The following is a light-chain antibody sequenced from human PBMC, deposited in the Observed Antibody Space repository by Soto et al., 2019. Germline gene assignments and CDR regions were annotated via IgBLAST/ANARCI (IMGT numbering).Light chain of an antibody. J-gene: IGKJ1*01. V-gene: IGKV3-20*01. CDR1: QSVNSFF. CDR2: GAS. Sequence: EIVLTQSPGTLSLSPGERATLSCRASQSVNSFFLAWYQQKPGQAPRLLIYGASSRATGVPDRFSGSGSGTHFTLTISRLEPEDFAVYYCPHHINPPPKWTFCQGTKVEIK. CDR3: PHHINPPPKWT.